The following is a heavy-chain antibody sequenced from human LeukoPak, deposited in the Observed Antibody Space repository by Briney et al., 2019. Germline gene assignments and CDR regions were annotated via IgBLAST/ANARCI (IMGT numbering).Heavy chain of an antibody. V-gene: IGHV3-48*04. CDR1: GFTFSDYG. J-gene: IGHJ4*02. Sequence: GGSLRLSREASGFTFSDYGMNWVRQSPGKGLEWISYIDDTSGAIYYADSVKGRFAISRDNAKNSLYLQMNSLRAEDAAVYYCARSSISSSYTYWGQGTLVTVSS. CDR3: ARSSISSSYTY. D-gene: IGHD2-2*02. CDR2: IDDTSGAI.